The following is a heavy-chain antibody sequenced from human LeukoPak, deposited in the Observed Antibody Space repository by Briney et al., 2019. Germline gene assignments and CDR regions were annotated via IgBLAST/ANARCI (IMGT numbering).Heavy chain of an antibody. D-gene: IGHD3-10*01. CDR3: ARVGRNYFDY. Sequence: PGGSLRLSCAASGFTFSNFGMHWVRQAPDKGLEWVAATWYDGSNKYYADSVKGRFTISRDNAKNSLYLQMNSLRAEDTAVYYCARVGRNYFDYWGQGTLVTVSS. J-gene: IGHJ4*02. V-gene: IGHV3-33*01. CDR1: GFTFSNFG. CDR2: TWYDGSNK.